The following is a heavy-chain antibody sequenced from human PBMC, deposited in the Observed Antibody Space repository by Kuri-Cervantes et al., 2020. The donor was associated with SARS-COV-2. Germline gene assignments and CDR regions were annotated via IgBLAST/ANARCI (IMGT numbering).Heavy chain of an antibody. CDR2: ISGSGSYI. V-gene: IGHV3-21*01. CDR3: ARVAGEGPIYYYYMDV. Sequence: GGSLRLSCAASGFTFSSYAMHWVRQAPGKGLEWVSSISGSGSYIYYADSVKGRFTISKESGENSLYLHMNSLRGDDTAVYYCARVAGEGPIYYYYMDVWGKGTTVTVSS. CDR1: GFTFSSYA. D-gene: IGHD2-21*01. J-gene: IGHJ6*03.